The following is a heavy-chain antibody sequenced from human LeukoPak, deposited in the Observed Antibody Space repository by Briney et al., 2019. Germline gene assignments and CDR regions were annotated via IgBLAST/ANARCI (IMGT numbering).Heavy chain of an antibody. CDR1: GYTFTSYG. V-gene: IGHV1-18*01. CDR3: ASITGTTSGFDY. J-gene: IGHJ4*02. D-gene: IGHD1-20*01. Sequence: ASVKVSCKASGYTFTSYGISWVRQAPGQGLEWMGWISAYNGNTNYAQKLQGRVTMTTDTSTSTAYMGLRSPRSDDTAVYYCASITGTTSGFDYWGQGTLVTVSS. CDR2: ISAYNGNT.